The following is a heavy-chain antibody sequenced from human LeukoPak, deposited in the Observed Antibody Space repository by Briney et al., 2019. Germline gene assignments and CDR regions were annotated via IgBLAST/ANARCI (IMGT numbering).Heavy chain of an antibody. D-gene: IGHD3-22*01. CDR3: AAVYDDSSGYPVDY. Sequence: ASMKVSCKASGFTFTSSAMQWVRQARGQRLEWIGWIVVGSGNTNYAQKFQERVTITRDMSTSTAYMELSSLRSEDTAVYYCAAVYDDSSGYPVDYWGQGTLVTVSS. CDR2: IVVGSGNT. CDR1: GFTFTSSA. V-gene: IGHV1-58*02. J-gene: IGHJ4*02.